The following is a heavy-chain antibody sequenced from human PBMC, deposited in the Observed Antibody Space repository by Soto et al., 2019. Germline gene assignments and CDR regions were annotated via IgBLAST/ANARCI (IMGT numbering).Heavy chain of an antibody. CDR1: GFSFSSYA. CDR2: ISGSGGST. J-gene: IGHJ4*02. CDR3: AKAHSSGWTPYFDD. Sequence: EVQLLESGGGLVQPGGSLRLSCAASGFSFSSYAITWVRQAPGKGLEWVSGISGSGGSTDYADSVKGRVIISRDKSKNTLDLQMTSLRAEDTAVYYCAKAHSSGWTPYFDDWGQGTLVTVSS. V-gene: IGHV3-23*01. D-gene: IGHD6-19*01.